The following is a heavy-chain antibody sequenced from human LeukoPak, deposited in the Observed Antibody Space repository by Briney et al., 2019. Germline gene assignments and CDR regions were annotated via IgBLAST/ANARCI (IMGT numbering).Heavy chain of an antibody. Sequence: SVKVSCKASGGTFSSYAISWVRQAPGQGLEWMGGIIPIFGTANYAQKFQGRVTITADKSTSTAYMELSSLRSEDTAVYYCARDQLRYYDSGEEDWGQGTLVTVSS. D-gene: IGHD3-22*01. CDR1: GGTFSSYA. CDR3: ARDQLRYYDSGEED. J-gene: IGHJ4*02. V-gene: IGHV1-69*06. CDR2: IIPIFGTA.